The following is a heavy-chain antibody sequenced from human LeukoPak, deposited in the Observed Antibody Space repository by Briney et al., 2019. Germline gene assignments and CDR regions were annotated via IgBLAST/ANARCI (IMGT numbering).Heavy chain of an antibody. CDR2: IKSDGSTT. J-gene: IGHJ4*02. CDR3: AIDVRGAHLGH. CDR1: GFTFSSYW. V-gene: IGHV3-74*01. Sequence: GGSLRLSCAASGFTFSSYWMHWVRQAPGKGLVWVSRIKSDGSTTSHAPSVKGRFTISRDNAKNTLYLQMNILRAEDTAVYYCAIDVRGAHLGHWGQGTLVTVSS. D-gene: IGHD1-26*01.